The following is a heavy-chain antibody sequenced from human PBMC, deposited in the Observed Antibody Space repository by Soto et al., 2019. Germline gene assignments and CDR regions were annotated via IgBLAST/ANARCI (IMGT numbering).Heavy chain of an antibody. D-gene: IGHD5-18*01. CDR1: GGSISSGGYY. Sequence: SETLSLTCTVSGGSISSGGYYWSWIRQHPGKGLGGIGYIYYSGSTYYNPSLKSRVTISVDTSKNQFSLKLSSVTAADTAVYYCARRNQQLWFDYWGQGTLVTVSS. J-gene: IGHJ4*02. V-gene: IGHV4-31*03. CDR3: ARRNQQLWFDY. CDR2: IYYSGST.